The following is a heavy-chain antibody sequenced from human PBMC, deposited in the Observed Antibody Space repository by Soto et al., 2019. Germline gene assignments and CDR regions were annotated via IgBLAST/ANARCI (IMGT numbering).Heavy chain of an antibody. CDR1: GGSVSIGSYY. V-gene: IGHV4-61*01. D-gene: IGHD5-18*01. CDR3: ARDNGYSYGYFDY. J-gene: IGHJ4*02. CDR2: LYNSGST. Sequence: SDTLSLTCTVSGGSVSIGSYYWTWIRQPPGKGLEWIGCLYNSGSTNYNPALKSRATISVDTSKNQFSLRLSSVTAADTAVYYCARDNGYSYGYFDYWGQGTLVTVSS.